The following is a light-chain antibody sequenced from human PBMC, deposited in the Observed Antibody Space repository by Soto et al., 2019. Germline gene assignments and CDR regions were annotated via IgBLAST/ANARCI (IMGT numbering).Light chain of an antibody. CDR1: QGISTY. CDR3: QQLNSDWYA. J-gene: IGKJ2*01. V-gene: IGKV1-9*01. CDR2: GAS. Sequence: DIQLTQSPSFLSASVGDRVTITCRASQGISTYLAWYLQRPGKAPKLLIYGASTLQSGVPSRFSGSGSGTELTLTISSLQREDFGTYYCQQLNSDWYAFGQGTKLEIK.